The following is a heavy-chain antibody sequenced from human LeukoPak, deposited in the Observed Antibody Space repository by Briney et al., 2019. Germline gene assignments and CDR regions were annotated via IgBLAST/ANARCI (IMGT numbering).Heavy chain of an antibody. CDR2: ISSSGTYI. D-gene: IGHD3-16*02. J-gene: IGHJ3*02. CDR1: GFTFSSYA. Sequence: MAGGSLGLSCAASGFTFSSYAMSWVRQVPGKGLEWVSSISSSGTYIYYADSVKGRFTISRDNAKNSLFLQMNSLRAEDTAVYYCVSGNDPDYVWGTYRLDAFDIWGEGTMVIVSS. V-gene: IGHV3-21*01. CDR3: VSGNDPDYVWGTYRLDAFDI.